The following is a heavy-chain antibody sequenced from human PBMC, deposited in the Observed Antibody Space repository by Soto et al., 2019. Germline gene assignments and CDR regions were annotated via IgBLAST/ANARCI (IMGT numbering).Heavy chain of an antibody. J-gene: IGHJ4*02. CDR3: TKDRSYYDTGGYSDY. Sequence: GGSLRLSCAASGFTFSSYAMSWVRQAPGKGLECVSAISGSGGSTYYADSVKGRFTISRDDSKNTLYLQMNSLRAEDTAVYYCTKDRSYYDTGGYSDYWGQRTLVTVSP. D-gene: IGHD3-22*01. V-gene: IGHV3-23*01. CDR1: GFTFSSYA. CDR2: ISGSGGST.